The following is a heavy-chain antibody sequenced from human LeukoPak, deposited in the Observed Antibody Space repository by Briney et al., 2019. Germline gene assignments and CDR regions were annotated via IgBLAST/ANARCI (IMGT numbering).Heavy chain of an antibody. D-gene: IGHD5-24*01. J-gene: IGHJ4*02. V-gene: IGHV4-34*01. CDR3: ARMAVPVDY. Sequence: SETLSLTCAVYGVSFSGYYWSWIRRPPGKGLEWIGEINHSGSTNYNPSLKSRVTISVDTSKNQFSLKLSSVIAADTAVYYCARMAVPVDYWGQGTLVTVSS. CDR1: GVSFSGYY. CDR2: INHSGST.